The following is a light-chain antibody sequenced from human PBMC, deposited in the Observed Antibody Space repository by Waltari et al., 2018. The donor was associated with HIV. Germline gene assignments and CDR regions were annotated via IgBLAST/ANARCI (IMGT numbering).Light chain of an antibody. CDR3: SSYTSSSTLYV. CDR2: GVT. V-gene: IGLV2-14*01. Sequence: QSALTQPASVPGSPGQSITLSCTGTRSDIGDYDYVSWYQQHPGKAPKLMIYGVTNRPSGVSNRFPGSKSGNTASLTISGLQAEDEADYYCSSYTSSSTLYVFGTGTKVTVL. CDR1: RSDIGDYDY. J-gene: IGLJ1*01.